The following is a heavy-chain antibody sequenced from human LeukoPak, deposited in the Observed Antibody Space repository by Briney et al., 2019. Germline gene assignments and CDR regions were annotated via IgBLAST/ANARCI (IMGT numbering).Heavy chain of an antibody. CDR1: GFTFSSYW. Sequence: GGSLRLSCAASGFTFSSYWMSWVRQAPGKGLEWVANIKQDGSEKYYVDSVKGRFTISRDNSKNTLYLQMNSLRAEDTAVYYCASLTMVRGVKDYWGQGTLVTVSS. CDR3: ASLTMVRGVKDY. V-gene: IGHV3-7*01. D-gene: IGHD3-10*01. CDR2: IKQDGSEK. J-gene: IGHJ4*02.